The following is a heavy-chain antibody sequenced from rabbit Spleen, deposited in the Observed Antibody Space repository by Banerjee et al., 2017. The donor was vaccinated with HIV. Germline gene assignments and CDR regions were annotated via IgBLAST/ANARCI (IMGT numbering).Heavy chain of an antibody. D-gene: IGHD1-1*01. CDR3: ARDLVAVIGWNFNL. CDR2: INAVTGKA. V-gene: IGHV1S45*01. Sequence: QEQLVEYGGDLVQPEGSLTLTCKASGFSFSNKAVMCWVRQAPGKGLEWIACINAVTGKAVYARWAKGRFTMSRTSSTTVTLQMTSLTAADTATYFCARDLVAVIGWNFNLWGPGTLVTVS. CDR1: GFSFSNKAV. J-gene: IGHJ4*01.